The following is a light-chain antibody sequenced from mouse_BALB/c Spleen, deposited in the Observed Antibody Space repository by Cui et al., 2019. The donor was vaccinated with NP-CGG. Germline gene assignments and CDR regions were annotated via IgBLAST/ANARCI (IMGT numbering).Light chain of an antibody. CDR3: QQWSSSPPT. V-gene: IGKV4-53*01. CDR1: ASISSSY. J-gene: IGKJ5*01. Sequence: IVLTQSPALLASSPGEKVTITCSVSASISSSYLHWYQQKSGISPKPWIYGTSNLASGVPARFSGSGSGTSYSLTISSMEAEDAATYYCQQWSSSPPTFGAGTKLELK. CDR2: GTS.